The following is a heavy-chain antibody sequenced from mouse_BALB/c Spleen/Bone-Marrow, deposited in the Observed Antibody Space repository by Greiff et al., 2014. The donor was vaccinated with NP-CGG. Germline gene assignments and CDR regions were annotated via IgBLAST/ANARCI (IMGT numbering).Heavy chain of an antibody. Sequence: EVQLVESGGGLVKPGGSLKLSCAASGFTFSSYAMSWVRQTPEKRLEWVATISSGGSYTYYPDSVKGRFTISRDNARNTLYLKMSSLRSEDTAMYYCARHITTVVADYWGQGTTLTVSS. D-gene: IGHD1-1*01. V-gene: IGHV5-9-3*01. CDR3: ARHITTVVADY. CDR1: GFTFSSYA. J-gene: IGHJ2*01. CDR2: ISSGGSYT.